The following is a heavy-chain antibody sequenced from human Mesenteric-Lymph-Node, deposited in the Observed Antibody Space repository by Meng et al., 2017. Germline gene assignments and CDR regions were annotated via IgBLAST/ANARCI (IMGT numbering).Heavy chain of an antibody. D-gene: IGHD3-22*01. Sequence: ASVKVSCKASGYTFTSYYMHWVRQAPGQGLEWMGWTNPNSAHTPYAQKFQGRVTITRDTSKSTVYMELSSLTPEDTAVYYCARGDPYYYDSSHYYDSWGQGTLVTVSS. CDR2: TNPNSAHT. J-gene: IGHJ4*02. CDR3: ARGDPYYYDSSHYYDS. V-gene: IGHV1-8*03. CDR1: GYTFTSYY.